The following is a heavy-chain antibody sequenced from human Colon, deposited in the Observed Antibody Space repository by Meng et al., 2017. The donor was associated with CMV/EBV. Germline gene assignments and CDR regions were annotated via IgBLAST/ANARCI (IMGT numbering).Heavy chain of an antibody. CDR2: IYPGDSDT. CDR3: ARLVASAGRWDYFDY. CDR1: GYSLTTKW. D-gene: IGHD6-13*01. V-gene: IGHV5-51*01. Sequence: GGSLRLSCQGSGYSLTTKWIGWVRQMPGKGLECMGIIYPGDSDTRYNPSFQGQVTISADKSTSTAYLQWNSLKDSDTAMYYCARLVASAGRWDYFDYWGQGTLVTVSS. J-gene: IGHJ4*02.